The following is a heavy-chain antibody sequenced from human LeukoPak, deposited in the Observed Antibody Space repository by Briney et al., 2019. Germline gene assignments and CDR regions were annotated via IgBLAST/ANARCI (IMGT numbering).Heavy chain of an antibody. CDR1: GYIFTGYY. CDR2: INPNSGGT. D-gene: IGHD1-26*01. Sequence: ASVKVSCKASGYIFTGYYMHWVRQAPGQGLEWMGWINPNSGGTNSAQKFQGRVTMTRDTSISTVYMELSSLRSEDTAVYYCARQSYRGSYLLYWFDPWGQGTLVTVSS. J-gene: IGHJ5*02. CDR3: ARQSYRGSYLLYWFDP. V-gene: IGHV1-2*02.